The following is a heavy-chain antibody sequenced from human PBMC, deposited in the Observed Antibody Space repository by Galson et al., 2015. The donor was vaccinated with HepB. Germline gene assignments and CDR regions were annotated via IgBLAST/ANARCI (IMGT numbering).Heavy chain of an antibody. V-gene: IGHV5-51*01. J-gene: IGHJ4*02. CDR1: GYSFTSYW. D-gene: IGHD3-22*01. Sequence: QSGAEVKKPGESLKISCKGSGYSFTSYWIGWMRQMPGKGLEWMGIIYPGDSDTRYSPSFQGQVTISADKSISTAYLQWSSLKASDTAMYYCARLLMDRYYDSSGYYYHFDYWGQGTLVTVSS. CDR3: ARLLMDRYYDSSGYYYHFDY. CDR2: IYPGDSDT.